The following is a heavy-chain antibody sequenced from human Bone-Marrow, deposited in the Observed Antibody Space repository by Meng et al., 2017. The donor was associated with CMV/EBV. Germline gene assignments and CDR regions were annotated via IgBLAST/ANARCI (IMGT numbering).Heavy chain of an antibody. V-gene: IGHV3-30*14. Sequence: SCKASGYTFTGYYMHWVRQAPGKGLEWVAVISYDGSNKYYADSVKGRFTISRDNSKNTLYLQMNSLRAEDTAVYYCARERYSSTWGQGTLVTVSS. CDR2: ISYDGSNK. J-gene: IGHJ5*02. CDR1: GYTFTGYY. D-gene: IGHD6-13*01. CDR3: ARERYSST.